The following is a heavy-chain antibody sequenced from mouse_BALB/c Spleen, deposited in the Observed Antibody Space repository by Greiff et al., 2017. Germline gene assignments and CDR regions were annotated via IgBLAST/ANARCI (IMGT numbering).Heavy chain of an antibody. J-gene: IGHJ2*01. V-gene: IGHV5-6-4*01. CDR3: TRDSSGYY. Sequence: EVQLVESGGGLVKPGGSLKLSCAASGFTFSSYTMSWVRQTPEKRLEWVATISSGGSYTYYPDSVKGRFTISRDNAKNTLYLQMSSLKSEDTAMYYCTRDSSGYYWGQGTTLTVSS. CDR1: GFTFSSYT. CDR2: ISSGGSYT. D-gene: IGHD3-1*01.